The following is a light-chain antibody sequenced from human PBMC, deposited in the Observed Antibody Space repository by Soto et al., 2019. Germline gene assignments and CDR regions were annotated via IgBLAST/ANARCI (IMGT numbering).Light chain of an antibody. CDR3: CSYAGTSTFVL. CDR2: DVT. Sequence: QSVLTQPASVSGSPGQSITISCTGTSRDIGTYDLVSWYQQSPGQAPKLIIYDVTKRPSGVSDRFSGSKSGNTASLTISGLQAEVESDYYCCSYAGTSTFVLFGGGTKLTVL. J-gene: IGLJ2*01. V-gene: IGLV2-23*02. CDR1: SRDIGTYDL.